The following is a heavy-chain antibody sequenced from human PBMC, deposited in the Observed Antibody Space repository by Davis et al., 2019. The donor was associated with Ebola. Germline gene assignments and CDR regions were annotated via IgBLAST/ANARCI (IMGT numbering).Heavy chain of an antibody. CDR1: GFTFSSYA. CDR3: AKEMGMMYFDY. V-gene: IGHV3-64D*08. D-gene: IGHD3-16*01. J-gene: IGHJ4*02. CDR2: ISSNGGST. Sequence: PGGSLRLSCSASGFTFSSYAMHWVRQAPGKGLEYVSAISSNGGSTYYADSVKGRFTISRDNSKNTLYLQMSSLRAEDTAVYYCAKEMGMMYFDYWGQGTLVTVSS.